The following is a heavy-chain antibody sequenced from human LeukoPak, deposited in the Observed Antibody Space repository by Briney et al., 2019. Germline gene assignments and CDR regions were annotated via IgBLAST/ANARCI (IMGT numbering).Heavy chain of an antibody. D-gene: IGHD3-3*01. CDR3: ARSRITIFGVVTFFDY. CDR2: INPNSGGT. J-gene: IGHJ4*02. Sequence: ASVKVSCKASGYTFTGYYMHWVRQAPGQGLEWMGRINPNSGGTNYAQKFQGRVTMTRDTSISTAYMELSRLRSDDTAVYYCARSRITIFGVVTFFDYWGQGTLVTVSS. CDR1: GYTFTGYY. V-gene: IGHV1-2*06.